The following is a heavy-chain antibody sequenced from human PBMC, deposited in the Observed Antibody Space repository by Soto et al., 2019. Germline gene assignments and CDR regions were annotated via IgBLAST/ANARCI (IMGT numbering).Heavy chain of an antibody. V-gene: IGHV1-46*01. D-gene: IGHD3-3*01. CDR1: GYPFTDYY. CDR3: ARSGQSDFWSAIGDY. J-gene: IGHJ4*02. Sequence: GASVKVSCKASGYPFTDYYVHWVRQAPGQGLEWVGIINPRGGSTNFAEKFRDRVTMTRDTSTSTVFMDLTSLTSEDTAVYYCARSGQSDFWSAIGDYWGQGALVTVSS. CDR2: INPRGGST.